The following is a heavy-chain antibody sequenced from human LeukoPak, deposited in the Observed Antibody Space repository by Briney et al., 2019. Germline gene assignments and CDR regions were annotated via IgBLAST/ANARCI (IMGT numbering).Heavy chain of an antibody. Sequence: SETLSLTCTVSGYSISSGYYWGWIRQPPGKGLEWIGSIYYSGSTYYNPSLKSRVTISVDTSKNQFSLKLSSVTAADTAVYYCARVQQLGRSFDYWGQGTLVTVSS. CDR1: GYSISSGYY. D-gene: IGHD6-6*01. J-gene: IGHJ4*02. V-gene: IGHV4-38-2*02. CDR2: IYYSGST. CDR3: ARVQQLGRSFDY.